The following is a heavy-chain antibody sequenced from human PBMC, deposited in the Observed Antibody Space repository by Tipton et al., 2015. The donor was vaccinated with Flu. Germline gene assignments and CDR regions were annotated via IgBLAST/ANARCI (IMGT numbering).Heavy chain of an antibody. Sequence: SLTCTVSGYSISSGYYWGWIRQPPGKGLEWIGSIYHSGSTYYNPSLKSRVTISVDTSKNQFSLKLSSVTAADTAVYYCAREVLLWFREFVPWGQGTLVTVTS. V-gene: IGHV4-38-2*02. J-gene: IGHJ5*02. CDR3: AREVLLWFREFVP. CDR1: GYSISSGYY. D-gene: IGHD3-10*01. CDR2: IYHSGST.